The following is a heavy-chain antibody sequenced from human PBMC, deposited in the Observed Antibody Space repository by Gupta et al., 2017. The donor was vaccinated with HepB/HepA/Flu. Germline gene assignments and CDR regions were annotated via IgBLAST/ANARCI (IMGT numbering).Heavy chain of an antibody. J-gene: IGHJ4*02. CDR1: GFTISDHY. CDR2: TKNKANRYTT. D-gene: IGHD1-26*01. V-gene: IGHV3-72*01. CDR3: TRWRAGAQDY. Sequence: EVQLVEHGGNLVQPGGSLRLACAASGFTISDHYMDWVRQAPGKGLEWVGRTKNKANRYTTESAASVKGRFTISRDDSKNSLYLQMNSLKTEDTAVYFCTRWRAGAQDYWGQGTLVTVSS.